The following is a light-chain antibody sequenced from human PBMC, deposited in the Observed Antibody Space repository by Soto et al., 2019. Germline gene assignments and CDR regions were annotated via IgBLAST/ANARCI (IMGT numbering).Light chain of an antibody. J-gene: IGLJ1*01. CDR1: GSDVGNYKY. V-gene: IGLV2-14*01. CDR2: EVS. Sequence: QSALTQPASVSGSPGQAITISCTGTGSDVGNYKYVSWYQQHPGKAPKLMIYEVSNRPSGVSNRFSGSKSGNTASLTISGLQAEDETDYYFFSYTSSGTYVFGTGTKVTVL. CDR3: FSYTSSGTYV.